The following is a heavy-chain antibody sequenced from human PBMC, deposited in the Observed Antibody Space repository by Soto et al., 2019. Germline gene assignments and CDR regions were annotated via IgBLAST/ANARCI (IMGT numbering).Heavy chain of an antibody. J-gene: IGHJ6*02. V-gene: IGHV1-69*01. CDR3: ARDFWSGEYYYYYYGMDV. D-gene: IGHD3-3*01. Sequence: QVQLVQSGAEVQKPGSSVKVSCKASGGTFSSYAISWVRQAPGQGLEWMGGIIPIFGTANYAQKFQGRVTITADESTSKAYMELSSLRSEDTAVYYCARDFWSGEYYYYYYGMDVWGQGTTVTVSS. CDR1: GGTFSSYA. CDR2: IIPIFGTA.